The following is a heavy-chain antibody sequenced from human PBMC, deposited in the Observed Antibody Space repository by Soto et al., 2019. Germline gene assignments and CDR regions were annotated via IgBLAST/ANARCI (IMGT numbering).Heavy chain of an antibody. Sequence: QVQLQQWGAGLLKPSETLSLNCAVTGGSLSGYYWSWIRQPPGKGLEWIGEVKDGGHTNYSPSLRGRLTISSDTSNNPFSLRLNSVTAADTGVYYCARGQEGVVATHWDQGSLVTVSS. CDR1: GGSLSGYY. CDR2: VKDGGHT. CDR3: ARGQEGVVATH. J-gene: IGHJ4*02. V-gene: IGHV4-34*01. D-gene: IGHD5-12*01.